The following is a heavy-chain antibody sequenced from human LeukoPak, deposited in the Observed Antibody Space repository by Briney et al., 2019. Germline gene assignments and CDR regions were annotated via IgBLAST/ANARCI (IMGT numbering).Heavy chain of an antibody. Sequence: ASVKVSRKASGGTFSSYAISWVRQAPGQGLEWMGGIIPIFGTAIYAQRFQGRVTMTTDTSTSTVYMELRSLRSDDTAVYYCARGSPVVRGVIMGDYWGQGTLVTVSS. CDR2: IIPIFGTA. V-gene: IGHV1-69*05. CDR3: ARGSPVVRGVIMGDY. D-gene: IGHD3-10*01. CDR1: GGTFSSYA. J-gene: IGHJ4*02.